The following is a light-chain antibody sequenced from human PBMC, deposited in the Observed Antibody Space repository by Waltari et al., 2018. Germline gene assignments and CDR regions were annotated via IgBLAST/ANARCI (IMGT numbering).Light chain of an antibody. CDR2: EVN. CDR3: CSYAGSSTFVV. V-gene: IGLV2-23*02. CDR1: SSDVWSYNY. Sequence: QSALTQPASVSGSPGQSITISCTGTSSDVWSYNYLPWYQPRPGKAPQLLIYEVNKRPSGASNRFSGSKSGNTASLTISGLQAEDEADYHCCSYAGSSTFVVFGGGTKVTVL. J-gene: IGLJ3*02.